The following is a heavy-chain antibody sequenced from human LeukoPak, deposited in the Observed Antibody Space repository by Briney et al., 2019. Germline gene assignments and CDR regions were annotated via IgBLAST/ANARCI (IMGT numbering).Heavy chain of an antibody. CDR3: AKVEGASKASVY. Sequence: GGSLRLSCAASGFTFSSYWMHWVRQTPGKGVVWVSRIRGDGGTASYADSVKGRFAISRGNSKNTLYLQMYSLRAEDTAVYYCAKVEGASKASVYWGQGALVTVSS. D-gene: IGHD1-1*01. V-gene: IGHV3-74*01. J-gene: IGHJ4*02. CDR1: GFTFSSYW. CDR2: IRGDGGTA.